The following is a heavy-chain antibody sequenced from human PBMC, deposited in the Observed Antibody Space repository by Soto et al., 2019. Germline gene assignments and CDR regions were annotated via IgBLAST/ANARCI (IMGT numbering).Heavy chain of an antibody. CDR3: TTDLVGGSGWFFDY. D-gene: IGHD6-19*01. Sequence: GGSLRLSCAASGFTFSNAWMSWVRQAPGKGLEWVGRIKSKTDGGTTDYAAPVKGRFTISRDDSKNTLYLQMNSLKTEDTAVYYCTTDLVGGSGWFFDYWGQGTLVTVSS. J-gene: IGHJ4*02. V-gene: IGHV3-15*01. CDR1: GFTFSNAW. CDR2: IKSKTDGGTT.